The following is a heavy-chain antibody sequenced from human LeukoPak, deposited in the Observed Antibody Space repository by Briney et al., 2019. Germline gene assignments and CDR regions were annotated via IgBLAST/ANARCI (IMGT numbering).Heavy chain of an antibody. J-gene: IGHJ5*02. CDR3: AKDPTPPFDP. Sequence: GGSLRLSCEASGFTFRSYAMSWVRQAPGKGLEWVSGFSGSGGSTYYADSVKGRFTISRDNSRNTLYLQMNSLRAEDTAVYYCAKDPTPPFDPWGQGTLVTVSS. CDR1: GFTFRSYA. CDR2: FSGSGGST. D-gene: IGHD4-11*01. V-gene: IGHV3-23*01.